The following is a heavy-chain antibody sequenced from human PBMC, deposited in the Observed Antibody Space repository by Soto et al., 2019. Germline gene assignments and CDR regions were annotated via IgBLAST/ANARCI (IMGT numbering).Heavy chain of an antibody. CDR1: GFTFSSYA. CDR2: MSGSGDRT. D-gene: IGHD6-25*01. CDR3: AKRSARSAYYYMDV. V-gene: IGHV3-23*01. Sequence: GGSLRLSCAASGFTFSSYAMSWVRQAPGKGLEWVSSMSGSGDRTYYADSVKGRLTISRDNSKNTLYLQMNSLRAEDTAVYYCAKRSARSAYYYMDVWGKGTKVTVSX. J-gene: IGHJ6*03.